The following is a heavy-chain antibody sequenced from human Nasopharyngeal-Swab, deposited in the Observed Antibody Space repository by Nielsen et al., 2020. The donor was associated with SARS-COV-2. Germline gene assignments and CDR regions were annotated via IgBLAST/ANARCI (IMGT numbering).Heavy chain of an antibody. D-gene: IGHD1-1*01. CDR2: IYYSGST. CDR3: AREQQYYFDY. Sequence: GSLRLSCTVSGGSISSYYWSWIRQPPGKGLEWIGYIYYSGSTNYNPSLKSRVTISVDTSKNQFSLKLSSVTAADTAVYYCAREQQYYFDYWGQGTLVTVSS. CDR1: GGSISSYY. V-gene: IGHV4-59*01. J-gene: IGHJ4*02.